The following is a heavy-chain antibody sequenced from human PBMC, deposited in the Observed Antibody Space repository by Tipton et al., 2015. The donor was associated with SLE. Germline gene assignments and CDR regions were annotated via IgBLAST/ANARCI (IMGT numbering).Heavy chain of an antibody. D-gene: IGHD3-3*01. Sequence: TLSLTCAVYGGSFSDYYWSWIRQTPGEGLEWIGEINHTGGTNYNPSLESRVTMSVDTSKNQFSLKLTSVTAADTAVYYCARDFRANGNWFDPWGQGTLVTVSS. CDR1: GGSFSDYY. CDR3: ARDFRANGNWFDP. J-gene: IGHJ5*02. CDR2: INHTGGT. V-gene: IGHV4-34*10.